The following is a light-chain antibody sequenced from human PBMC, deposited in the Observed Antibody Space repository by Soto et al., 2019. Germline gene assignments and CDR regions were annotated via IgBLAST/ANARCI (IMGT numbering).Light chain of an antibody. CDR1: QSINRH. CDR2: DAS. J-gene: IGKJ1*01. V-gene: IGKV3-11*01. Sequence: IVLTQSPATLSLTPGERATLSCRASQSINRHLAWYRQKPGQAPRLLIYDASNRATGIPARFSGSGSGTDFTLTISSLEAEDFAVYYCQQYNNWPQTFGQGTKVDI. CDR3: QQYNNWPQT.